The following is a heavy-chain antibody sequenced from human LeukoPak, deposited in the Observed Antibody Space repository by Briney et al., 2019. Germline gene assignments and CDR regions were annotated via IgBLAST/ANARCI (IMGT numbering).Heavy chain of an antibody. CDR3: ARASVIRSGSYPYYFDY. D-gene: IGHD1-26*01. J-gene: IGHJ4*02. V-gene: IGHV3-64*01. CDR2: ISSNGGST. Sequence: GGSLRLSCAASGFTFSSYAMHWVRQAPGKGLEYVSAISSNGGSTYYANSVKGRFTISRDNSKNTLYLQMGSLRAEDMAMYYCARASVIRSGSYPYYFDYWGQGTLVTVSS. CDR1: GFTFSSYA.